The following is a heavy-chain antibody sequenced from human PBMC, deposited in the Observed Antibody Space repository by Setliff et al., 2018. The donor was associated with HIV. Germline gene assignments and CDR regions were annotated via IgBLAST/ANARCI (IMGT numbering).Heavy chain of an antibody. CDR3: AWGTQRPIDS. V-gene: IGHV1-69-2*01. CDR1: GFIFPDYY. CDR2: IDPDRGDT. J-gene: IGHJ4*02. D-gene: IGHD3-16*01. Sequence: ASVKVSCKVSGFIFPDYYIQWVRQAPGKGLEWMGLIDPDRGDTVYAEKFQGRVTITADRSIDTAYMRLNSLPSEDTAMYFCAWGTQRPIDSWGQGTLVTVSS.